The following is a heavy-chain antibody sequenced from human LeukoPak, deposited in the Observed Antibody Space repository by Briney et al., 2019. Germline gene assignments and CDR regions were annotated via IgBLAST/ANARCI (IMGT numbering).Heavy chain of an antibody. J-gene: IGHJ4*02. CDR2: IYWDDDK. CDR3: AHTYSSSPDFDY. Sequence: SGPALVKPTQTLTLTCTFSGFSLSTSGVGVGWIRQPPGKALVWLALIYWDDDKRYSPSLKSRLTITKDTSKNPVVLTMTNMDPVDTATYYCAHTYSSSPDFDYWGQGTLVTVSS. V-gene: IGHV2-5*02. D-gene: IGHD6-6*01. CDR1: GFSLSTSGVG.